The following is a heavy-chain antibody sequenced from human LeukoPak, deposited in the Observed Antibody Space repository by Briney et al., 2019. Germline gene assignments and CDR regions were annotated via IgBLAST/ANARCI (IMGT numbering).Heavy chain of an antibody. CDR3: AAPHISSGYYYAPFDY. J-gene: IGHJ4*02. CDR2: IYHSGST. V-gene: IGHV4-30-2*01. Sequence: PSQTLSLTCTVSGGSISSGGYYWSWLRQPPGKGLEWIGYIYHSGSTYYNPSLKSRVTISVDTSKNQFSLKLSSVTAADTAVYYCAAPHISSGYYYAPFDYWGQGTLVTVSS. CDR1: GGSISSGGYY. D-gene: IGHD3-22*01.